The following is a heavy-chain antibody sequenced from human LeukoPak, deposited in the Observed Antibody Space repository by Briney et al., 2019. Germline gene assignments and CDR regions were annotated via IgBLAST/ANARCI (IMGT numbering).Heavy chain of an antibody. Sequence: SETLSLTCTVSGGSISSYYWSWIRQPPEKGLEWIGYIYYSGSTNYNPSLKSRVTISVDTSKNQFSLKLSSVTAADTAVYYCARVSGSHYDAFDIWGQGTMVTVSS. CDR1: GGSISSYY. CDR2: IYYSGST. J-gene: IGHJ3*02. V-gene: IGHV4-59*01. D-gene: IGHD1-26*01. CDR3: ARVSGSHYDAFDI.